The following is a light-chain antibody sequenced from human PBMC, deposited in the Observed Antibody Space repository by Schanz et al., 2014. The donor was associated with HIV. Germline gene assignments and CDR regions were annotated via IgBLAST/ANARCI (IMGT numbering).Light chain of an antibody. CDR2: GAS. Sequence: VLTQSPGTLSLSPGERATLSCRASQSVDSSFLAWYQQKPGQAPRLLIYGASTRATGIADRFSGSGSGTDFTLTINRLEPEDFAVYYCQQFVGSVYTFGQGTKLEIK. CDR3: QQFVGSVYT. J-gene: IGKJ2*01. V-gene: IGKV3-20*01. CDR1: QSVDSSF.